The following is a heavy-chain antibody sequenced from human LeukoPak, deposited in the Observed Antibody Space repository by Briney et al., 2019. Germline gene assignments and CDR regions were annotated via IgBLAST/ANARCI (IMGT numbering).Heavy chain of an antibody. CDR1: GGSVSSGSYY. CDR3: ARDSRYSSGWFFDY. V-gene: IGHV4-61*01. CDR2: IYYSGGT. D-gene: IGHD6-19*01. J-gene: IGHJ4*02. Sequence: PSETLSLTCTVSGGSVSSGSYYWSWIRQPPGKGLEWIGYIYYSGGTNYNPSLKSRVTISVDTSKNQFSLKLSSVTAADTAVYYCARDSRYSSGWFFDYWGQGTLVTVSS.